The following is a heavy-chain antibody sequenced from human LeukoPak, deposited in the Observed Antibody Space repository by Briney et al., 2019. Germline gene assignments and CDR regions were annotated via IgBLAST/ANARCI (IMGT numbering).Heavy chain of an antibody. Sequence: ASVKVSCKASGYTFTSYGISWVRQAPGQGLEWMGWISAYNGNTNYAQKLQGRATMTTDTSTSTAYMELRSLRSDDTAVYYCARDGRYYYDSSGYYGGDYWGQGTLVTVSS. CDR2: ISAYNGNT. CDR1: GYTFTSYG. CDR3: ARDGRYYYDSSGYYGGDY. J-gene: IGHJ4*02. V-gene: IGHV1-18*01. D-gene: IGHD3-22*01.